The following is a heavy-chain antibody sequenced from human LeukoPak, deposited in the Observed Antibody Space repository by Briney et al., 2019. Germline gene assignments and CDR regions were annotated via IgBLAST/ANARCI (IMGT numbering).Heavy chain of an antibody. D-gene: IGHD3-10*01. CDR1: GFTFSSYS. Sequence: GGSLRLSCAASGFTFSSYSMNWVRQAPGKGLEWVSYISSSSTVYYADSVKGRFTISRDNAKNSLYLQMNSLRAEDTAVYYCAREAVRGVYIYYFDYWGQGTLVTVSS. J-gene: IGHJ4*02. CDR3: AREAVRGVYIYYFDY. CDR2: ISSSSTV. V-gene: IGHV3-48*04.